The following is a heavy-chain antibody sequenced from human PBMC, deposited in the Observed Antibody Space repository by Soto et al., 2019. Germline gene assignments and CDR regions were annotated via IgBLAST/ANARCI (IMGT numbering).Heavy chain of an antibody. V-gene: IGHV4-30-4*01. CDR3: ARANRFLEWPRFDP. J-gene: IGHJ5*02. CDR2: IYYSGST. Sequence: RSLTCTVSGGSISSGDYYWSWIRQPPGKGLEWIGYIYYSGSTYYNPSLKSRVTISVDTSKNQFSLKLSSVTAADTAVYYCARANRFLEWPRFDPWGQGTLVTVSS. CDR1: GGSISSGDYY. D-gene: IGHD3-3*01.